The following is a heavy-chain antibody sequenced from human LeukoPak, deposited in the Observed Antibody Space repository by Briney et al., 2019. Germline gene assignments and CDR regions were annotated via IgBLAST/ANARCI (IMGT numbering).Heavy chain of an antibody. CDR1: GGSISSSNYS. V-gene: IGHV4-39*07. CDR3: ARDGSSSDDAFDI. J-gene: IGHJ3*02. CDR2: LYYSGST. D-gene: IGHD2-15*01. Sequence: SETLSLTCTVSGGSISSSNYSWGWIRQPPGKGLEWIGSLYYSGSTYYNPSLKSRVTISVDTSKNQFSLKLSSVTAADTAVYYCARDGSSSDDAFDIWGQGTMVTVSS.